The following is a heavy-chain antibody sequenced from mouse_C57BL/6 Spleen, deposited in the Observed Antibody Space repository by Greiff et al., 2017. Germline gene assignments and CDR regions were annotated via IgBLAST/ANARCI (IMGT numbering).Heavy chain of an antibody. CDR3: ARAHYYGSSYDYFDY. V-gene: IGHV1-50*01. CDR2: IDPSDSYT. D-gene: IGHD1-1*01. J-gene: IGHJ2*01. Sequence: QVQLQQPGAELVKPGASVKLSCKASGYTFTSYWMQWVKQRPGQGLEWIGEIDPSDSYTNYNQKFKGKATLTVDTSSSTAYMQLSSLTSEDSAVYYCARAHYYGSSYDYFDYWCQGTTLTVSS. CDR1: GYTFTSYW.